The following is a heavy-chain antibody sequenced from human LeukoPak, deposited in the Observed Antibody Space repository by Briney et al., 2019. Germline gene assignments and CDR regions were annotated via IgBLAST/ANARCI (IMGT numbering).Heavy chain of an antibody. Sequence: PSETLSLTCTVSGDSINDYYCTWIRQPPGKGLEWIGYIYYSGNTNYNPSLKSRVTISLDTSKNQFSLKLTSVTAADTAMYYCARRKAKTPNYFDYWGQGALVTVSS. V-gene: IGHV4-59*08. CDR2: IYYSGNT. CDR1: GDSINDYY. CDR3: ARRKAKTPNYFDY. J-gene: IGHJ4*02.